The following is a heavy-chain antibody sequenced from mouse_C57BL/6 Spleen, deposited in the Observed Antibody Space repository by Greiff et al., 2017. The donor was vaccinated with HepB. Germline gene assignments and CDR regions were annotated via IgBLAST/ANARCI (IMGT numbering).Heavy chain of an antibody. CDR3: TRGGYYGSRFFAY. CDR1: GYTFTDYE. V-gene: IGHV1-15*01. CDR2: IDPETGGT. Sequence: QVQLQQSGAELVRPGASVTLSCKASGYTFTDYEMHWVKQTPVHGLEWIGAIDPETGGTAYNQKFKGKAILTADISSSTAYMELRSLTSEDSAVYYCTRGGYYGSRFFAYWGQGTLVTVSA. D-gene: IGHD1-1*01. J-gene: IGHJ3*01.